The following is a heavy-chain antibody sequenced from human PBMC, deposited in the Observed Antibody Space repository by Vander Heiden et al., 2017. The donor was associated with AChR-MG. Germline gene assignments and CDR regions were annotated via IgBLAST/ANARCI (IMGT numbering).Heavy chain of an antibody. D-gene: IGHD3-10*01. CDR3: AKARGVAHRRSGNRFFDY. Sequence: QVQLVASGGGVVQPRRSLRLSCAASGFTFSSHGMHWVLQAPGKGLEWVAVRSYDGSNKYYADSVKGRFTISRDNSKNTLYLQMNSLRAEETAVYYCAKARGVAHRRSGNRFFDYWGQGTLVTVSS. V-gene: IGHV3-30*18. J-gene: IGHJ4*02. CDR1: GFTFSSHG. CDR2: RSYDGSNK.